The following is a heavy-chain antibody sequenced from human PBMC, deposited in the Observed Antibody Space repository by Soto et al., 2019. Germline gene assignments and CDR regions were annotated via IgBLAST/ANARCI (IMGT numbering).Heavy chain of an antibody. V-gene: IGHV4-31*03. D-gene: IGHD3-22*01. Sequence: GPGPGIPSETLSLTCTVSGGSISSGGYYWSWIRQHPGKGLEWIGYIYYSGSTYYNPSLKSRVTISVDPSKTRFSLKLSSVTAADPAVYYCGRARGLFRYYDSSGHYYFAYWGQGTLVPGSS. J-gene: IGHJ4*02. CDR1: GGSISSGGYY. CDR3: GRARGLFRYYDSSGHYYFAY. CDR2: IYYSGST.